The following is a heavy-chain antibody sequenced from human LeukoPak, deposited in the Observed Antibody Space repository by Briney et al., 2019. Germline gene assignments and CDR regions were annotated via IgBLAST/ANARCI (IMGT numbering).Heavy chain of an antibody. CDR1: GFTFSDHY. V-gene: IGHV3-72*01. Sequence: PGGSLRLSCAASGFTFSDHYMDWVRQAPGKGLEWVGRTTNKAHSYTTEYAASVKVRFTSSRDDSKNSLYLQMNRLKTEDTAVYYCARRYCIGGKCRYSDYWGQGTLVTVSS. CDR3: ARRYCIGGKCRYSDY. CDR2: TTNKAHSYTT. D-gene: IGHD2-15*01. J-gene: IGHJ4*02.